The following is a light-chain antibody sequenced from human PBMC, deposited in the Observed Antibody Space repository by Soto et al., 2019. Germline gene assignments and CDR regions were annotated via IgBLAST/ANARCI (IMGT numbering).Light chain of an antibody. Sequence: QSALTQPASVSGSPGQSITISCTGTSSDVGGYNYVSWYQQHPGKAPKLMIYEVSSRPSGVSNRFSGSKSGNTASLTISGLQAAYEADYYCCSYTNRNPYVFGSGTKVTVL. CDR3: CSYTNRNPYV. CDR2: EVS. V-gene: IGLV2-14*01. J-gene: IGLJ1*01. CDR1: SSDVGGYNY.